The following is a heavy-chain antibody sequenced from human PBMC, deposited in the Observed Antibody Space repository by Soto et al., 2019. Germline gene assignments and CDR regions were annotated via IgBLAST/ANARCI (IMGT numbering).Heavy chain of an antibody. V-gene: IGHV4-39*01. CDR3: ARHLAAYYYYMDV. CDR2: IYYSGST. Sequence: SETLSLTCTVSGVSISNSSYCWIWIRQPPGKGLEWIGSIYYSGSTYYNPSLKSRVTISVDTSKNQFSLKLSSVTAADTAVYYCARHLAAYYYYMDVWGKGTTVTVSS. CDR1: GVSISNSSYC. J-gene: IGHJ6*03. D-gene: IGHD6-25*01.